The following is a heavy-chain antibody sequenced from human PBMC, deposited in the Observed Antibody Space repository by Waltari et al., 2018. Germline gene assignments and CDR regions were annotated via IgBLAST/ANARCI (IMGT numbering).Heavy chain of an antibody. CDR3: ARGRGSGRYYSALFDY. Sequence: QVQLQESGPGLVKPSETLSLTCTVSGGSISSYYWSWIRQPPGEGLEWIGYIYHSGGTYYNPSLKGRVTISLDTSKNQISLQLNSVTAADTAMYYCARGRGSGRYYSALFDYWGQGTRLTVSS. V-gene: IGHV4-59*01. CDR2: IYHSGGT. CDR1: GGSISSYY. J-gene: IGHJ4*02. D-gene: IGHD3-10*01.